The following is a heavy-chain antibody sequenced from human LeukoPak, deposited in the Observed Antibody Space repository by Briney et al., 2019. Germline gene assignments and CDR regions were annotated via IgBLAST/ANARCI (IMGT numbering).Heavy chain of an antibody. CDR2: IYSEGRI. CDR1: GLTVSSNY. Sequence: GGSLRLSCAASGLTVSSNYMSWVRQAPGKGLEWVSVIYSEGRIYYADSVKGRFTISRDNSKNTLYLQMNSLRAEDTAVYYCAKKEAPGWYFDLWGRGALVTVSS. J-gene: IGHJ2*01. CDR3: AKKEAPGWYFDL. V-gene: IGHV3-53*01.